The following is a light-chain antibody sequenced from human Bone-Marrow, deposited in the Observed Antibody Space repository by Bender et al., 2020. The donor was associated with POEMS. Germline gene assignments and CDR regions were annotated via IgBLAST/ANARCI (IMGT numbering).Light chain of an antibody. CDR3: AAWDDSLNGV. V-gene: IGLV1-44*01. Sequence: QSVVTQPPSLSEAPRQRVTISCSGSSSNVGTSAVNWYQQFPGAAPKLLISSNSQRPSGVPDRFSGPKSGTSGSLAISGLQSEDEAYYYCAAWDDSLNGVFGGGTKLTVL. CDR2: SNS. CDR1: SSNVGTSA. J-gene: IGLJ3*02.